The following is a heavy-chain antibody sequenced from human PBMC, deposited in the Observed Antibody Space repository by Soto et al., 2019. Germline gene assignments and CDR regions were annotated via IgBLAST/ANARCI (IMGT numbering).Heavy chain of an antibody. CDR2: ISGSGGST. Sequence: GGSLRLSCAASGFTFSSYAMSWVRQAPGKGLEYVSAISGSGGSTYYADSVKGRFTISRDNSKNTLYLQMSSLRAEDTAVYYCVKSQSRMIPENPWGQGTLVTVSS. CDR3: VKSQSRMIPENP. D-gene: IGHD3-22*01. J-gene: IGHJ5*02. V-gene: IGHV3-64D*08. CDR1: GFTFSSYA.